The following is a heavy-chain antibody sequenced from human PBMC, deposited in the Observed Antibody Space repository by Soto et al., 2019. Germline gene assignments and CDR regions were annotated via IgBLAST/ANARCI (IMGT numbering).Heavy chain of an antibody. CDR3: ARRGDNTNYFSVLGS. CDR2: IDPVDSNV. V-gene: IGHV5-10-1*01. D-gene: IGHD2-8*01. Sequence: LGESLKISCKVSGDSFTSSWISWVRQMSGEGLEWMGRIDPVDSNVNYSPSFQGHVTISVDKTTTTSFLQWTSLKASDSAIYYCARRGDNTNYFSVLGSWGQGTQVTVSS. CDR1: GDSFTSSW. J-gene: IGHJ5*02.